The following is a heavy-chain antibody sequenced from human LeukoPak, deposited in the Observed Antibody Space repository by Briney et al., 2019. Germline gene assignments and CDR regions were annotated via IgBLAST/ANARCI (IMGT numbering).Heavy chain of an antibody. D-gene: IGHD2-2*01. CDR2: ISSSSSYI. Sequence: GGSLRLSCAASGLTFSRYSMNWVRQAPGKGLEWVSSISSSSSYIYYADSVKGRFTISRDNAKNSLYLQMNSLRAEDTAVYYCARLRSTSSRAFDIWGQGTMVTVSS. V-gene: IGHV3-21*01. CDR1: GLTFSRYS. J-gene: IGHJ3*02. CDR3: ARLRSTSSRAFDI.